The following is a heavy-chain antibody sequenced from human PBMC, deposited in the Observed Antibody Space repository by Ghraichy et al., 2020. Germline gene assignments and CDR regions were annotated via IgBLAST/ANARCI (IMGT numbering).Heavy chain of an antibody. V-gene: IGHV3-30*18. J-gene: IGHJ4*02. D-gene: IGHD2-2*01. CDR1: GFSFSSHG. Sequence: GGSLRLSCAASGFSFSSHGMHWVRQAPGKGLEWVAALSNDGSNKYYEDSVKGRFTISRDNSKNTVYLQMNNLRPEDTAVYYCAKASDQRSTKYWGRFEDYWGQGALFTVSS. CDR3: AKASDQRSTKYWGRFEDY. CDR2: LSNDGSNK.